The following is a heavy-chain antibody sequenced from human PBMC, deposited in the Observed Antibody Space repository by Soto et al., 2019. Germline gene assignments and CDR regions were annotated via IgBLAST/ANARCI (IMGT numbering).Heavy chain of an antibody. CDR3: AIMLWWLVTPGNYYMDV. J-gene: IGHJ6*03. D-gene: IGHD2-21*01. Sequence: QVQLVQSGAEVKKPGASVKVSCKASGYTFTSYDINWVRQATGQGLEWMGWMNPNSGNTGYAQKFQGRVTMTRNTSISTAYMELSSLRSEDTAVYYCAIMLWWLVTPGNYYMDVWGKGTTVTVSS. CDR1: GYTFTSYD. V-gene: IGHV1-8*01. CDR2: MNPNSGNT.